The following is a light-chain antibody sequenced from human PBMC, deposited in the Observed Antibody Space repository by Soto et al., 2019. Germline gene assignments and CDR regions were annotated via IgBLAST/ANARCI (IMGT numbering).Light chain of an antibody. V-gene: IGKV1-27*01. CDR2: AAS. CDR1: QGSSNY. Sequence: DIQMTQSPSSLSASVGDRVTITCRASQGSSNYLAWYQQKPWKVPKLLIYAASTLQSGVPSRFSGSGYGTDFTLTISSLQPEDVATYYCQTYNSAPHTFGQGTKLEIK. J-gene: IGKJ2*01. CDR3: QTYNSAPHT.